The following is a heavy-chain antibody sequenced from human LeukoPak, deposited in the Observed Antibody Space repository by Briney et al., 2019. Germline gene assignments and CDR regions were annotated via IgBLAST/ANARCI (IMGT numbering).Heavy chain of an antibody. CDR1: GYTFTGYY. D-gene: IGHD3-3*01. J-gene: IGHJ4*02. CDR3: ARHHQWSGYCLFDY. Sequence: ASVKVSCKASGYTFTGYYMHWVRQAPGQGLEWMGWINPNSGGTNYAQKLQGRVTMTTDTSTSTAYMELRSLRSDDTAVYYCARHHQWSGYCLFDYWGQGTLVTVSS. V-gene: IGHV1-2*02. CDR2: INPNSGGT.